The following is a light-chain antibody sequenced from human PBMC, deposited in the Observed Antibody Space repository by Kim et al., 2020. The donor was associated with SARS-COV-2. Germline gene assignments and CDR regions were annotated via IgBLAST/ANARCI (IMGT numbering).Light chain of an antibody. CDR2: DAS. V-gene: IGKV1-5*01. CDR1: QSISSW. Sequence: ASVGDRVTITCRASQSISSWLAWYQQKPGKAPKLLIYDASSLESGVLSRFSGSGSGTEFTLTISSLQPDDFATYYCQQYNSYLLTFGGGTKVDIK. J-gene: IGKJ4*01. CDR3: QQYNSYLLT.